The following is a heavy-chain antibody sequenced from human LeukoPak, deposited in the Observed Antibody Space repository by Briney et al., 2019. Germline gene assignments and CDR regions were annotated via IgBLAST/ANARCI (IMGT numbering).Heavy chain of an antibody. CDR3: AKSEGWSLGDWFDP. V-gene: IGHV3-9*01. J-gene: IGHJ5*02. CDR1: GFTFSSSA. CDR2: ISWNSGSI. D-gene: IGHD6-19*01. Sequence: PGGSLRLSCAASGFTFSSSAMSWVRQAPGKGLEWVSGISWNSGSIGYADSVKGRFTISRDNAKNSLYLQMNSLRAEDTALYYCAKSEGWSLGDWFDPWGQGTLVTVSS.